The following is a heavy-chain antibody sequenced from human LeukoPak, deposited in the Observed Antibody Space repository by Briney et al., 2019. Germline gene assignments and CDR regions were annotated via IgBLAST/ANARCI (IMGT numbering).Heavy chain of an antibody. CDR3: ARLGSSYGGYSYFDY. D-gene: IGHD5-12*01. CDR1: GGSIRSYY. CDR2: IYSSGST. J-gene: IGHJ4*02. Sequence: SETLSLTCTVSGGSIRSYYWGWIRQPAGKGLEWIGRIYSSGSTNYNPSLKSRVTMSVDTSKNQFSLKLSSVTAADTAVYYCARLGSSYGGYSYFDYWGQGTLVTVSS. V-gene: IGHV4-4*07.